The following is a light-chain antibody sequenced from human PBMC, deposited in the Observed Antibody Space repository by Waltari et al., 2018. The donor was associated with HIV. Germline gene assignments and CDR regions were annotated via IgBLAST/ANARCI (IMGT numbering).Light chain of an antibody. CDR2: WAS. V-gene: IGKV4-1*01. CDR3: QQYYTSPFT. J-gene: IGKJ3*01. Sequence: DIVMTKSPHSLSVSLGERATINCTSSQSVLYSSNKQNYLAWYQQNPGQPPKLLIYWASTRDSGVPDLFSGGGSGTDVALTISSLQAADVAVYYCQQYYTSPFTFGPGTNLDI. CDR1: QSVLYSSNKQNY.